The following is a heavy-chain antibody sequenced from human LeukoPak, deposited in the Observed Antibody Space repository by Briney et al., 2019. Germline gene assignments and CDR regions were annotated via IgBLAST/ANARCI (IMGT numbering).Heavy chain of an antibody. J-gene: IGHJ4*02. V-gene: IGHV3-64*01. D-gene: IGHD2-2*03. CDR1: GFTFANYA. CDR3: ARVDDFTYDY. CDR2: ITNNGGTT. Sequence: PGGSLRLSCAASGFTFANYAMHWVRQAPGKGLEYVSAITNNGGTTFYANSVKGRFTISRDNSKNTLFLQMGSLRPEDMAVYYCARVDDFTYDYWGQGTLVTVSS.